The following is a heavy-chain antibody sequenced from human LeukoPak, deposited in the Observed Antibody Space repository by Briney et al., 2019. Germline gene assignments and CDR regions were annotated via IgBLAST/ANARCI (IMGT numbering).Heavy chain of an antibody. CDR2: IYPGDSDT. D-gene: IGHD6-19*01. J-gene: IGHJ4*02. CDR3: ARAYQTITVAGSFPFYFDC. CDR1: GYSFISYW. V-gene: IGHV5-51*01. Sequence: GESLKISCKGSGYSFISYWIGWVRQMPGKGLEWMGIIYPGDSDTRYSPSFQGQVTISADKSISTAYLQWSSLKASDTAMYYCARAYQTITVAGSFPFYFDCWGQGTLVTVSS.